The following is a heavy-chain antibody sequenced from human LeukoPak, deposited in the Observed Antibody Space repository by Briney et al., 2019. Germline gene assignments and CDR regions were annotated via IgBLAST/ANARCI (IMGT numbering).Heavy chain of an antibody. D-gene: IGHD3-10*01. Sequence: GASVKVSCKASGYTFTSYDINWVRQATGQGLEWMGWMNPNSGNTGYAQKFQGRVTMTRNTSISTAYMELSSLRSEDTAVYYCARFPGLLWFGELLDVFDIWGQGTMVTVSS. J-gene: IGHJ3*02. CDR3: ARFPGLLWFGELLDVFDI. CDR1: GYTFTSYD. V-gene: IGHV1-8*01. CDR2: MNPNSGNT.